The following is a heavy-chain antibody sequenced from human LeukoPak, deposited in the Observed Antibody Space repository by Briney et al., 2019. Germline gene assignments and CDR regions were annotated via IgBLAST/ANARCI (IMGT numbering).Heavy chain of an antibody. J-gene: IGHJ4*02. CDR2: ISNSGNTI. D-gene: IGHD3-9*01. Sequence: PGGSLRLSCAAFGFTFSSYDMTWVRQAPGKGLEWVSYISNSGNTIYYADSVKGRFTISRDNAKNSLYVQMNSLRAEDTAVYYCARVEDYDILTGFDYWGQGTLVTVSS. CDR3: ARVEDYDILTGFDY. CDR1: GFTFSSYD. V-gene: IGHV3-48*03.